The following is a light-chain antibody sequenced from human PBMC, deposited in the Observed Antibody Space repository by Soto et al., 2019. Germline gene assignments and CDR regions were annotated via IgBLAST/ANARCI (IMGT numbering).Light chain of an antibody. J-gene: IGLJ1*01. Sequence: SVLTQPASVSGSPGQSITISCTGTSSDVGSYHLVSWYQHHPGKAPKLMIYEGSKRPSGVSNRFSGSKSGNTASLTISGLQAEDEADYYCCSYAGSSTFVFGTGTKLTVL. CDR2: EGS. CDR1: SSDVGSYHL. CDR3: CSYAGSSTFV. V-gene: IGLV2-23*01.